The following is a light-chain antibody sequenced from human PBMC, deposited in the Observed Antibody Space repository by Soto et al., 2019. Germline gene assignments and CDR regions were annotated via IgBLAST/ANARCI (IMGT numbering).Light chain of an antibody. J-gene: IGKJ4*01. CDR3: QQLNSYPLT. V-gene: IGKV1-9*01. CDR1: QGISSY. Sequence: DIQLTQSPSFLSASVGDRVTITCGASQGISSYLAWYQQKPGKAPKLLIYAASTLQSGVPSRFSGSGSGTEFTLTISSLQPEDFATYYCQQLNSYPLTFGGGTKV. CDR2: AAS.